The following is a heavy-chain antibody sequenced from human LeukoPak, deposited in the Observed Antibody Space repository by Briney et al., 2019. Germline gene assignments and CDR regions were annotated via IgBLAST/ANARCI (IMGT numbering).Heavy chain of an antibody. J-gene: IGHJ6*03. V-gene: IGHV4-59*01. CDR3: ARTTEGYAGGPGYSYYYYMDV. CDR1: GGSISSYY. Sequence: SETLSLTCTVSGGSISSYYWSWIRQPPGKGLEWIGYIHYSGSTHYNPSLKSRVTISEDTSKNQVSLKLRSVTAADTAVYYCARTTEGYAGGPGYSYYYYMDVWGKGTTVTISS. CDR2: IHYSGST. D-gene: IGHD5-12*01.